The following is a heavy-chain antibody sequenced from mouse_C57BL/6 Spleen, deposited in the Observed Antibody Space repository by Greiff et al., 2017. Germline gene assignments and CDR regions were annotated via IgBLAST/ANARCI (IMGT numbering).Heavy chain of an antibody. CDR2: INPSNGGT. D-gene: IGHD3-2*02. J-gene: IGHJ3*01. V-gene: IGHV1-53*01. Sequence: QVQLQQPGTELVKPGASVKLSCKASGYTFTSYWMHWVKQRPGQGLEWIGNINPSNGGTNYNEKFKSKATLTVAKSSSTAYMQLSSLTSEDSAVYYCARGAAQATGWFAYWGQGTLVTVSA. CDR3: ARGAAQATGWFAY. CDR1: GYTFTSYW.